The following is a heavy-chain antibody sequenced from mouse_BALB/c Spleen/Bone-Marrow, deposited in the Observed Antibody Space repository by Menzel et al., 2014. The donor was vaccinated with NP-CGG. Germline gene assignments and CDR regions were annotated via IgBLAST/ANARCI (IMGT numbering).Heavy chain of an antibody. Sequence: DVKLVESGGGLVQPGGSLKLSCAASGFDFSRYWMSWARQAPGKGLEWIGEINPDSSTINYTPSLKDKFIISRDNAKNTLYRQMSKVRSEDTALYYCARLGYYGTMEYWGQGTSVTVSS. CDR2: INPDSSTI. V-gene: IGHV4-1*02. D-gene: IGHD1-1*01. CDR1: GFDFSRYW. CDR3: ARLGYYGTMEY. J-gene: IGHJ4*01.